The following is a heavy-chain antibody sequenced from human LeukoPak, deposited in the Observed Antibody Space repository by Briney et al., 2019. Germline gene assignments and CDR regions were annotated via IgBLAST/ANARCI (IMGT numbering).Heavy chain of an antibody. D-gene: IGHD2-2*01. J-gene: IGHJ4*02. CDR1: GFTFSTYA. CDR2: MNGSGDST. Sequence: AGSLRLSCAASGFTFSTYAMSWVRQAPGKGLEWVSVMNGSGDSTYYADSVRGRFTISRDNSKPILYLQMTNLRAEETAVYYCAKKGGTSCYDRINYWGQGTLVTVSS. V-gene: IGHV3-23*01. CDR3: AKKGGTSCYDRINY.